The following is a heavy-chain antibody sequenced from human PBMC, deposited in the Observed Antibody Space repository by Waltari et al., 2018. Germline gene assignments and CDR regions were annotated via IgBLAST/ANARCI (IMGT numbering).Heavy chain of an antibody. D-gene: IGHD3-10*01. CDR2: MNPNSGNT. Sequence: QVQLVQSGAEVKKPGASVKVSCKASGYTFTSYDINWVRQATGQGLEWMGWMNPNSGNTGYAQKFQGRVTMTRNTSISTAYMELSSLRSEDTAVYYCARSRITMVRGVTAKNWFDPWGQGTLVTVSS. CDR1: GYTFTSYD. V-gene: IGHV1-8*01. CDR3: ARSRITMVRGVTAKNWFDP. J-gene: IGHJ5*02.